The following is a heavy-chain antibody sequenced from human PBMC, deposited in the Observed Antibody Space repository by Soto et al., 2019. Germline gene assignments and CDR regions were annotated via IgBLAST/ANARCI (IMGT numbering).Heavy chain of an antibody. CDR1: GFTFNNYW. V-gene: IGHV3-74*01. D-gene: IGHD3-10*01. CDR2: IKTDGSSP. J-gene: IGHJ4*02. Sequence: EVQLVESGGGLVQPGGSLRLSCVASGFTFNNYWMHWVRQVPGKGLVWVSRIKTDGSSPNYADSVEGRFTISSDNAKNTLYLQMNSLRAEDTAVYYCARDRIAGSGSCDNWGQGTLVTVSS. CDR3: ARDRIAGSGSCDN.